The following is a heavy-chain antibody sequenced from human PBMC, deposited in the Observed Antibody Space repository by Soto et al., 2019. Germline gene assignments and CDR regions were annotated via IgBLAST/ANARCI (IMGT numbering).Heavy chain of an antibody. J-gene: IGHJ6*02. CDR2: IYPGDSDT. CDR3: ARHCGCRGGSCYFFGRYYYGMDV. Sequence: LGESLKISCKGSGYSFTSYWIGWVRQMPVKGLEWMGIIYPGDSDTRYSPSFQGQVTISADKSISTAYLQWSSLKASDTAMYYCARHCGCRGGSCYFFGRYYYGMDVWGQGTTVTVSS. D-gene: IGHD2-15*01. CDR1: GYSFTSYW. V-gene: IGHV5-51*01.